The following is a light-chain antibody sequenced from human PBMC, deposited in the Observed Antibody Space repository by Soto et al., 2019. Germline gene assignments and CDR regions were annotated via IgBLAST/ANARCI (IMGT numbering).Light chain of an antibody. CDR2: GAS. CDR3: QQYNNWPPMYT. J-gene: IGKJ2*01. CDR1: QSVSSN. V-gene: IGKV3-15*01. Sequence: EIMMTQSPATVSVSPGERATLSCRASQSVSSNLAWYQQKPGQAPRLLIYGASTRATGIPARFSGSGSGTEFTLTISSLQSEDFAVYYCQQYNNWPPMYTFGQGTKLEIK.